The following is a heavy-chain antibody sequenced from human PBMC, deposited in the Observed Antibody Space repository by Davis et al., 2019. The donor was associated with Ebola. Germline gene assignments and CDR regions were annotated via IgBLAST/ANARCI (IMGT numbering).Heavy chain of an antibody. CDR2: IKQDGSEK. Sequence: GESLKISCAASGFTFSSYWMSWVRQAPGKGLEWVANIKQDGSEKYYVDSVKGRFTISRDNAKNSLYLQMNSLRAEDTAVYYCAREGYSSGWYGYYYYGMDVWGQGTTVTVSS. CDR3: AREGYSSGWYGYYYYGMDV. CDR1: GFTFSSYW. V-gene: IGHV3-7*01. J-gene: IGHJ6*02. D-gene: IGHD6-19*01.